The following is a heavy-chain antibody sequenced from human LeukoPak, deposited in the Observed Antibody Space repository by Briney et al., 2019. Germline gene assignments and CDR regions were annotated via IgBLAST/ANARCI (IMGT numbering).Heavy chain of an antibody. CDR2: INSDGSST. CDR3: TRGYYDFWSGSHDAFDI. Sequence: GGSLRLSCAASGFTFSSHLMHWVRQAPGKGLVWVSRINSDGSSTSYADSVKGRFTISRDNAKNTLYLQMNSLRAEDTAVYYCTRGYYDFWSGSHDAFDIWGQGTMVTVSS. D-gene: IGHD3-3*01. CDR1: GFTFSSHL. V-gene: IGHV3-74*01. J-gene: IGHJ3*02.